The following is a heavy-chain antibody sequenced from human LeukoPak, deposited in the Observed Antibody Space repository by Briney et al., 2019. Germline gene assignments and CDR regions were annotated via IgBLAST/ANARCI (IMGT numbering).Heavy chain of an antibody. CDR3: ARIGFKDYYDSSGSPYYFDY. V-gene: IGHV5-51*01. CDR1: GYSFTSYW. Sequence: GESLKISCKGSGYSFTSYWIGWVRQMPGKGLEWMGIIYPGDSDTRYSPSFQGQVTISADKSISTAYLQWSSLKASDTAMYYCARIGFKDYYDSSGSPYYFDYWGQGTLVTVSS. D-gene: IGHD3-22*01. J-gene: IGHJ4*02. CDR2: IYPGDSDT.